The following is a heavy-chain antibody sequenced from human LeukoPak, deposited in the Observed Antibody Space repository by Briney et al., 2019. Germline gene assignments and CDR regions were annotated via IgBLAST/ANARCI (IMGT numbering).Heavy chain of an antibody. D-gene: IGHD3-22*01. V-gene: IGHV4-30-2*01. CDR2: IYHSGST. CDR3: ARRGGYYSWSDNRFDP. J-gene: IGHJ5*02. Sequence: PSETLSLTCAVSGVSISSGGYSWRWLRQPPGKGLEWIGYIYHSGSTYYNPSLKSRVTISVDRSKNQFSLKLSSVTAADTAVYYCARRGGYYSWSDNRFDPWGQGTLVTVSS. CDR1: GVSISSGGYS.